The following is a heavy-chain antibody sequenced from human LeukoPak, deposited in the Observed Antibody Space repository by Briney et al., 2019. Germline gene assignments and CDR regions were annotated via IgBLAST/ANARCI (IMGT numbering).Heavy chain of an antibody. CDR1: GYTFTGYY. J-gene: IGHJ4*02. V-gene: IGHV1-2*02. Sequence: GASVKVSCKASGYTFTGYYMHWVRQAPGQGLEWMGWINPNSGGTNYAQKFQGSVTMTRDTSISTAYMELSRLRSDDTAVYYCARVVWGAGYSSGWYSDYWGQGTLVTVSS. CDR3: ARVVWGAGYSSGWYSDY. CDR2: INPNSGGT. D-gene: IGHD6-19*01.